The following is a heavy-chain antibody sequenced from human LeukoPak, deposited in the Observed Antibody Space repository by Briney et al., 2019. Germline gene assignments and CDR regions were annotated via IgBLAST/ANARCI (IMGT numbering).Heavy chain of an antibody. V-gene: IGHV3-30-3*01. Sequence: GRSLRLSCAASGFTFSSYAMHWVRQAPGKGLEWVAVISYDGSNKYYADSVKGRFTISRDNSKNTLYLQMNSLRAEDTAVYYCAKEVTYSSSFDYWGQGTLVTVSS. D-gene: IGHD6-6*01. CDR1: GFTFSSYA. J-gene: IGHJ4*02. CDR3: AKEVTYSSSFDY. CDR2: ISYDGSNK.